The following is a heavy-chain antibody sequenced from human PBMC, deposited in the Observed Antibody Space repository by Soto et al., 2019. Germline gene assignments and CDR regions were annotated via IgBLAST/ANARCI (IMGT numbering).Heavy chain of an antibody. CDR2: ISYDGSNK. Sequence: QVQVVESGGGVVQPGRSLRLSCAASGFTFSRYAMHWVRQAPGKGLEWLAVISYDGSNKYYADSVKGRFTISRDNSKNTLSLQMNSLRGEDTALYYCARTSLDVYYYYAMDVWGQGTTVTVSS. V-gene: IGHV3-30*04. J-gene: IGHJ6*02. CDR3: ARTSLDVYYYYAMDV. CDR1: GFTFSRYA.